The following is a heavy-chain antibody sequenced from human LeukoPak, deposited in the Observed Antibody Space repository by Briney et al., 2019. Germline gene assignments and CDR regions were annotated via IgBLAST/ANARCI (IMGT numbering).Heavy chain of an antibody. D-gene: IGHD5-12*01. J-gene: IGHJ5*02. V-gene: IGHV3-30*18. Sequence: GGSLRLSCAASGFTFRNYVIHWVRQAPGKGLEWVAVTSSDLNVKLYADSVKGRFTISRDNSRSTLYLQMNSLRAEDTAVYYCAKGTGLIVATGVGFDPRGQGTLVTVSS. CDR2: TSSDLNVK. CDR1: GFTFRNYV. CDR3: AKGTGLIVATGVGFDP.